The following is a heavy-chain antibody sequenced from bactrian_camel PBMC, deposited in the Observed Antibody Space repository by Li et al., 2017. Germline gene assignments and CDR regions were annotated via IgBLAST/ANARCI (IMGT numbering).Heavy chain of an antibody. V-gene: IGHV3S53*01. D-gene: IGHD6*01. CDR2: IDSDGST. CDR1: GYTYSSYC. CDR3: AAEGALNGGICYGNPNY. J-gene: IGHJ4*01. Sequence: QLVESGGGAVQAGGSLRLSCAASGYTYSSYCMGWFRQAPGKKREGVAVIDSDGSTTYADFVKGRFTISQDNRKNTVYLQMNSLKTEDTAVYYCAAEGALNGGICYGNPNYWGQGTQVTV.